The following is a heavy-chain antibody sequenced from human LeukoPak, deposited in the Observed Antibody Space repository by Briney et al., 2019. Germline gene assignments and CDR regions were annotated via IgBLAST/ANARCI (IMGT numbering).Heavy chain of an antibody. D-gene: IGHD1-1*01. CDR2: IGTAGDT. J-gene: IGHJ4*02. CDR3: ARVAKERVGGVYYFDY. CDR1: GFTFSDYD. Sequence: GGSLRLSCAASGFTFSDYDMHWVRQATGKGLEWVSAIGTAGDTYYTGSVKGRFTISRENAKNSLNLQMNSLRAGDTAVYYCARVAKERVGGVYYFDYWGQGTLVTVSS. V-gene: IGHV3-13*01.